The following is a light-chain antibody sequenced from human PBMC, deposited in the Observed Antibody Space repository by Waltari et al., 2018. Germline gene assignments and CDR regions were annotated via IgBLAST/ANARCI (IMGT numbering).Light chain of an antibody. CDR3: QQRSNWPPRET. CDR1: KRVSSY. J-gene: IGKJ2*01. Sequence: EIVLTQSPATLSLSPGERATLSCRASKRVSSYLAWYQQKPGQAPRLLIYDASNRATGIPARFSGSGSGTDFTLTISSLEPEDVAVYYCQQRSNWPPRETFGQGTKLEIK. V-gene: IGKV3-11*01. CDR2: DAS.